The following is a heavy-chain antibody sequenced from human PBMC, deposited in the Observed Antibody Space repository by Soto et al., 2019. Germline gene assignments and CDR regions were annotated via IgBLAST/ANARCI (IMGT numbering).Heavy chain of an antibody. Sequence: QVQLVESGGGVVQPGRSLRLSCAASAFTFSSYAMHWVRQAPGKGLEWVAVISYDGSSKNHADSVKGRFTISRDNYKTTQXLQMNSLRAEDTAVYYCARERTTYYYDSSGPAFDIWGQGTMVTVSS. CDR3: ARERTTYYYDSSGPAFDI. CDR2: ISYDGSSK. V-gene: IGHV3-30-3*01. J-gene: IGHJ3*02. D-gene: IGHD3-22*01. CDR1: AFTFSSYA.